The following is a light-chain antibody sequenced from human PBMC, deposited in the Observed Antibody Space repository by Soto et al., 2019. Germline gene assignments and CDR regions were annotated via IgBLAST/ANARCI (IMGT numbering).Light chain of an antibody. Sequence: QSVLTQPPSASGSPGQSVAISCTGTSSDVGGYNYVSWYQQHPGKAPKLLIYEVNKRPSGVPDRFSGYKSGNTVSLNVSGLQAEDEADYYSSSYAVSSNVFGTGTKVTVL. V-gene: IGLV2-8*01. CDR1: SSDVGGYNY. CDR3: SSYAVSSNV. CDR2: EVN. J-gene: IGLJ1*01.